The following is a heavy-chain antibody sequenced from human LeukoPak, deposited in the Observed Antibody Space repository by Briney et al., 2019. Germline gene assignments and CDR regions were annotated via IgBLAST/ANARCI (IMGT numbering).Heavy chain of an antibody. Sequence: GASVKVSCKASGYTLTGYYMHWVRQAPGQGLEWMGWINPNSGGTNYAQKFQGRVTMTRDTSISTAYMELSRLRSDDTAVYYCARDLNGILTGYYSPGYWGPGTLVTVSS. CDR3: ARDLNGILTGYYSPGY. D-gene: IGHD3-9*01. V-gene: IGHV1-2*02. CDR2: INPNSGGT. J-gene: IGHJ4*02. CDR1: GYTLTGYY.